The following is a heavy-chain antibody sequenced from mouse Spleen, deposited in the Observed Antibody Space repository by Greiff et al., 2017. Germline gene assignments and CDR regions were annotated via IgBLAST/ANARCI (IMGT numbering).Heavy chain of an antibody. CDR3: AREDGYDFAY. CDR1: GYSITSGYY. Sequence: EVQRVESGPGLVKPSQSLSLTCSVTGYSITSGYYWNWIRQFPGNKLEWMGYISYDGSNNYNPSLKNRISITRDTSKNQFFLKLNSVTTEDTATYYCAREDGYDFAYWGQGTLVTVSA. J-gene: IGHJ3*01. V-gene: IGHV3-6*02. CDR2: ISYDGSN. D-gene: IGHD2-2*01.